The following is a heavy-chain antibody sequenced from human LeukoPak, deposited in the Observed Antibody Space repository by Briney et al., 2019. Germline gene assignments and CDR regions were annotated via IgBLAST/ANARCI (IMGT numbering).Heavy chain of an antibody. D-gene: IGHD6-13*01. CDR3: ARARVAAAGINWFDP. J-gene: IGHJ5*02. CDR1: GGSISSSNW. CDR2: IYHSGST. V-gene: IGHV4-4*02. Sequence: SETLSLTCAVSGGSISSSNWWSWVRQPPGKGLEWIGEIYHSGSTNYNPSLKSRVTISVDKSKNQFPLKLSSVTAADTAVYYCARARVAAAGINWFDPWGQGTLVTVSS.